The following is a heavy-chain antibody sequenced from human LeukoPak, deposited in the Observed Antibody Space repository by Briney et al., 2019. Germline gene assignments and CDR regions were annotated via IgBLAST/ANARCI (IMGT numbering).Heavy chain of an antibody. Sequence: GSVNVSCKASGYTFTSYYMHWVRQAPGKGLEWMGLINPSGGSRNYAQTVQGRVTITRDISTSTVYMEVSRLRSDDTAVYYCARQGYRGHSQGAADYWGQGTLVTVSS. CDR1: GYTFTSYY. D-gene: IGHD4-23*01. CDR3: ARQGYRGHSQGAADY. V-gene: IGHV1-46*01. J-gene: IGHJ4*02. CDR2: INPSGGSR.